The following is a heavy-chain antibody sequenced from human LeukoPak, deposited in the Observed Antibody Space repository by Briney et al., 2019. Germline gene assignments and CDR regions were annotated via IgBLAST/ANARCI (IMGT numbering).Heavy chain of an antibody. CDR2: IYYRGST. V-gene: IGHV4-39*01. J-gene: IGHJ6*02. Sequence: SETLSLTCTVSGGSISSSIYYWGWIRQPPGKGLEWIGSIYYRGSTYSNPSLKSRLTISVDTSKNQFSLKLTSVTAADTAVYYCARDGSSYPYYGMDVWGQGTTVTVSS. CDR1: GGSISSSIYY. D-gene: IGHD6-6*01. CDR3: ARDGSSYPYYGMDV.